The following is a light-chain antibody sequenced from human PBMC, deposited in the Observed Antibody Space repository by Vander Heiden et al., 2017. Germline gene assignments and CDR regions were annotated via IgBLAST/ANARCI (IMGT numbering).Light chain of an antibody. CDR3: QQYGSTIRS. J-gene: IGKJ1*01. CDR1: QSISSSY. V-gene: IGKV3-20*01. CDR2: GSS. Sequence: ELVLTQSPGTLSLYPGERATLSCRASQSISSSYLAWYQQKPGQAPRLLIYGSSTRATGIPDRFSGSGSGTDVTLTISRLEPEDFAVYFCQQYGSTIRSFGQGTKVEIK.